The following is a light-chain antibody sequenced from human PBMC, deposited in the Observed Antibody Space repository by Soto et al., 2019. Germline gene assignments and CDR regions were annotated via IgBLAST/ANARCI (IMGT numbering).Light chain of an antibody. Sequence: VMTQTPATLSVSPGESATLSCRASQSINSNLAWYQQRPGQAPRLLYYGAATRATGIPAWFSGSGSRTEFTLTISSLQSEDFAIYYGQQYNNWWTFGQGTKVDIK. CDR1: QSINSN. CDR2: GAA. J-gene: IGKJ1*01. CDR3: QQYNNWWT. V-gene: IGKV3-15*01.